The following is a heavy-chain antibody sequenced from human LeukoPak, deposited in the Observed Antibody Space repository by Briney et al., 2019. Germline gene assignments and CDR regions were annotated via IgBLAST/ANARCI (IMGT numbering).Heavy chain of an antibody. Sequence: GASVKVSCKASGYTFTSYGISWERQAPGQGLEWMGWISAYNGNTNYAQKLQGRVTMTTDTSTSTAYMELRSLRSDDTAVYYCARDLPTLKLDSSRWTFDYWGQGALVTVSS. CDR2: ISAYNGNT. CDR1: GYTFTSYG. V-gene: IGHV1-18*01. CDR3: ARDLPTLKLDSSRWTFDY. J-gene: IGHJ4*02. D-gene: IGHD6-19*01.